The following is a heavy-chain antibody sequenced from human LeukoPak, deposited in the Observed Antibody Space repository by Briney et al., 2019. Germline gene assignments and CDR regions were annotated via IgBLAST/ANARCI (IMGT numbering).Heavy chain of an antibody. CDR3: ARVFPTLTGYYYVLDY. CDR1: GGSFSGYY. D-gene: IGHD3-9*01. V-gene: IGHV4-34*01. J-gene: IGHJ4*02. Sequence: SETLSLTCAVYGGSFSGYYWSWIRQPPGKGLEWIGEIKHSGSTNYNPSLKSRVTISVDTSKNQFSLKLSSVTAADTAVYYCARVFPTLTGYYYVLDYWGQGTLVTVSS. CDR2: IKHSGST.